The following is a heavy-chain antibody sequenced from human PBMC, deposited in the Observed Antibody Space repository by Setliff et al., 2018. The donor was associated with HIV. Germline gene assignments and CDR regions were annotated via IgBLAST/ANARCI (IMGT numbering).Heavy chain of an antibody. CDR2: ISATGTTV. D-gene: IGHD1-26*01. Sequence: GGSLRLSCAASGFIFKNYDMNWVRQAPGEGLEWLSYISATGTTVSYADSVRGRFIISRDSVKSELYLQMKSLRVEDTALYYCVRDQLRWPERWDFDFWGQGTLVTVSS. J-gene: IGHJ4*02. CDR3: VRDQLRWPERWDFDF. V-gene: IGHV3-48*03. CDR1: GFIFKNYD.